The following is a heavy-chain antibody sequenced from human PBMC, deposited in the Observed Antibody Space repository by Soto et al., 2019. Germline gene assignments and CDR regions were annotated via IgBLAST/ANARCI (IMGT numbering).Heavy chain of an antibody. CDR3: ARGNPCPASGEFDF. V-gene: IGHV4-30-4*08. J-gene: IGHJ4*02. Sequence: QVQLQESGPGLVKPSQTLSLTCTVSGGSISSGKYYWSWIRKPPGKGLECIGYIDFSGSTYYNPSLNRRRIISGDTSKNHFALKLSSVTAADTAVYYCARGNPCPASGEFDFWGQGTLVTVSS. D-gene: IGHD1-26*01. CDR2: IDFSGST. CDR1: GGSISSGKYY.